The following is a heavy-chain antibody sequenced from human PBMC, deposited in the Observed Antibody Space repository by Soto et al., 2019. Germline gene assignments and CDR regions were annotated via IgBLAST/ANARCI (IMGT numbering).Heavy chain of an antibody. CDR3: AHRPSGLFLFDY. J-gene: IGHJ4*02. CDR1: GFSLSTSGVG. Sequence: QITLKESGPTLVKTTQTLTLTCTFSGFSLSTSGVGVGWIRQSPGKALQWLALIYWNGDKRYNPSLKTRLTITKYTAKNQVVLTLTNMDPVDTATYYCAHRPSGLFLFDYWGQGTLVTVSS. D-gene: IGHD6-19*01. CDR2: IYWNGDK. V-gene: IGHV2-5*01.